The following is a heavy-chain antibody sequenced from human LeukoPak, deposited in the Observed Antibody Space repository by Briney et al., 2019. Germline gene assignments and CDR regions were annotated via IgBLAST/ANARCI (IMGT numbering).Heavy chain of an antibody. D-gene: IGHD2-2*01. V-gene: IGHV3-23*01. CDR1: GFTFSSYA. J-gene: IGHJ3*02. CDR3: AKPRLPGYCSSTSCSPDAFDI. Sequence: GGSLRLSCAASGFTFSSYAMSWVRQAPGKGLEWVSAISVSGGTTNYADSVKGRFTISRDNSKNTLYLQMNSLRAEDTAVYYCAKPRLPGYCSSTSCSPDAFDIWGQGTMVTVSS. CDR2: ISVSGGTT.